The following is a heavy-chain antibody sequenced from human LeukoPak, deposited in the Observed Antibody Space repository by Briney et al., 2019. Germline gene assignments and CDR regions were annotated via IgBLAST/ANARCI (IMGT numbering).Heavy chain of an antibody. J-gene: IGHJ6*03. CDR1: GFTFSSYS. CDR3: ARDQLPGWTPGYYYMDV. V-gene: IGHV3-48*04. D-gene: IGHD6-19*01. CDR2: ISSSSTI. Sequence: GGSLRLSCAASGFTFSSYSMNWVRQAPGKGLEWVSYISSSSTIYYADSVKGRFTISRDNAKNSLYLQMNSLRAEDTAVYYCARDQLPGWTPGYYYMDVWGKGTTVTVSS.